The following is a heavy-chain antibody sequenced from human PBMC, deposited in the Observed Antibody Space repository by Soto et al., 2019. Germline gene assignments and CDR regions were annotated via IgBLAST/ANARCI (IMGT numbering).Heavy chain of an antibody. CDR2: MNPNSGNT. CDR3: ARAPVLRFFVWLPRHYYYYMDV. D-gene: IGHD3-3*01. J-gene: IGHJ6*03. V-gene: IGHV1-8*01. CDR1: GYTFTSYD. Sequence: ASVKVSCKASGYTFTSYDINWVRQATGQGLEWMGWMNPNSGNTGYAQKFQGRVTMTRNTSISTAYMELSSLRSEDTAVYYCARAPVLRFFVWLPRHYYYYMDVRGKGTTVTGSS.